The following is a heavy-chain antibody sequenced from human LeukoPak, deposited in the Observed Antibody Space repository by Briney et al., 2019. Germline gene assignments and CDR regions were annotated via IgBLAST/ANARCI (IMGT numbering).Heavy chain of an antibody. CDR2: VYYSGSP. CDR1: GGSISDYY. CDR3: VRLWKEWLPLPRDAFDI. D-gene: IGHD6-19*01. V-gene: IGHV4-59*08. Sequence: SETLSLTCTVSGGSISDYYWGWIRQPPGKRMEWIGNVYYSGSPNNNPSLKSRVTISVDTSKKQFSLKLSSVTAADTAVYYCVRLWKEWLPLPRDAFDIWGQGTMVTVSS. J-gene: IGHJ3*02.